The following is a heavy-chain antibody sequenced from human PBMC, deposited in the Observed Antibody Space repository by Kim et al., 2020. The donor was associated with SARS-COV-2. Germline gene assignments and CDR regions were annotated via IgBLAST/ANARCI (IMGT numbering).Heavy chain of an antibody. CDR3: VFLALDF. D-gene: IGHD3-3*01. J-gene: IGHJ4*02. Sequence: GGSLRLSCAASGFTFSRHWMGWVRQAPAKGLEWVANIKQDGSEKLYVDSVKGRFTISRDNAKNSLYLEMNSLRVEDTGVYYCVFLALDFWGRGSLVTVS. CDR2: IKQDGSEK. V-gene: IGHV3-7*01. CDR1: GFTFSRHW.